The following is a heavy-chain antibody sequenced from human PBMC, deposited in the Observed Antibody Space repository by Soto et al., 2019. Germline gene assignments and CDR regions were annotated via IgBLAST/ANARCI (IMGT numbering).Heavy chain of an antibody. CDR1: GFNFSSFA. D-gene: IGHD2-21*02. Sequence: QAQLVESGGGVVQTGRSLTLSCAASGFNFSSFAIHWVRQAPGKGLEWVAAISYDGTTQFYADSVKGRSSISRDNSKYTLYLQVNPLSGEGTAADFCAREPFGDCFDWYFDLWGHGTLVTVSS. CDR3: AREPFGDCFDWYFDL. CDR2: ISYDGTTQ. V-gene: IGHV3-30*04. J-gene: IGHJ2*01.